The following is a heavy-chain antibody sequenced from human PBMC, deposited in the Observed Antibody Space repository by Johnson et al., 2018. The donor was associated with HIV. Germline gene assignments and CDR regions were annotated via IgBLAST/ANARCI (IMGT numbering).Heavy chain of an antibody. D-gene: IGHD3-22*01. CDR2: INWNGATP. CDR3: ARDTYYYDTSGYLTRPRAFDV. J-gene: IGHJ3*01. Sequence: EVQLVESGGGVARPGGSLRLSCEASGFSFDEYDMSWVRQAPGKGLEWVSGINWNGATPGSADSVKGRFPISRDNAKNFLYLQMNSLRAEDTALYYCARDTYYYDTSGYLTRPRAFDVWGQGTMVTVSS. V-gene: IGHV3-20*04. CDR1: GFSFDEYD.